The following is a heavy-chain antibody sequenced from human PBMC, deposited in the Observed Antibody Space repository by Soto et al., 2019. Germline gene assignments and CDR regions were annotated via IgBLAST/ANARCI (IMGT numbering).Heavy chain of an antibody. D-gene: IGHD3-10*01. CDR1: GGSFSGYY. V-gene: IGHV4-34*01. Sequence: KPSETLSLTCAVYGGSFSGYYWSWIRQPPGKGLEWIGEINHSGSTNYNPSLKSRVTISVDTSKNQFSLKLSSVTAADTAVYYCARGLRITMVRGVINSYYFDYWGQGTLVTVSS. J-gene: IGHJ4*02. CDR2: INHSGST. CDR3: ARGLRITMVRGVINSYYFDY.